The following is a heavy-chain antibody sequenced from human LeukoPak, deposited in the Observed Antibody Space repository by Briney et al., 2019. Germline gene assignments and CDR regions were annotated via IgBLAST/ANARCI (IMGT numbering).Heavy chain of an antibody. CDR2: THPGESDT. Sequence: GESLKISCKASGYRFTNYWIAWVRQMPGKGLEWMGITHPGESDTRHSPPFQGQVTISADRSITTAYLQWSSLKASDTAIYYCARLSGPTTDSGFDSWGQGTQVTVSS. CDR1: GYRFTNYW. D-gene: IGHD3-10*01. CDR3: ARLSGPTTDSGFDS. V-gene: IGHV5-51*01. J-gene: IGHJ4*02.